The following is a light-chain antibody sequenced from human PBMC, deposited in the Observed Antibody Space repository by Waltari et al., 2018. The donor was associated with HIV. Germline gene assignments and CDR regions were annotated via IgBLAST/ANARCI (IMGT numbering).Light chain of an antibody. CDR1: CLRSFF. V-gene: IGLV3-19*01. CDR3: HSRDTNGERYV. CDR2: GWK. Sequence: SSELTQDPIVSVALGQTIKSTWQGDCLRSFFANWYQHRPWQAPLFVVYGWKRRPSGIPDRFSASNSGNTSSLIISKSEAGDEADYFCHSRDTNGERYVFGGGTRVNVL. J-gene: IGLJ1*01.